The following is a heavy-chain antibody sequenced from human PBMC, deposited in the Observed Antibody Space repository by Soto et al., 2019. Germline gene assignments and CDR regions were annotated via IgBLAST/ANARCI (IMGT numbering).Heavy chain of an antibody. D-gene: IGHD2-21*02. CDR3: ARDRKVVTAIPRPNYYYYGMDV. Sequence: ASVKVSCKASGYTFTSYYMHWVRQAPGQGLEWMGIINPSGGSTSYAQKFQGRVTMTRDTSTSTVYMELSSLRSEDTAVYYCARDRKVVTAIPRPNYYYYGMDVWGQGTTVTVSS. V-gene: IGHV1-46*01. CDR2: INPSGGST. J-gene: IGHJ6*02. CDR1: GYTFTSYY.